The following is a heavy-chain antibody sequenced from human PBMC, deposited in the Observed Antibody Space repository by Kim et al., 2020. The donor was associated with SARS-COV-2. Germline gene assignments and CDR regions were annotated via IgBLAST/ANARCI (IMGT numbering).Heavy chain of an antibody. CDR3: AGRRGDY. Sequence: DGSEKYYVDSVKGRFTISRDNAKNSLYLQMNSLRAEDTAVYYCAGRRGDYWGQGTLVTVSS. V-gene: IGHV3-7*04. J-gene: IGHJ4*02. CDR2: DGSEK.